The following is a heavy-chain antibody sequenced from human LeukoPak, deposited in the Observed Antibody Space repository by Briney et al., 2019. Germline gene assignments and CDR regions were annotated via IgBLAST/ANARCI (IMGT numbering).Heavy chain of an antibody. J-gene: IGHJ4*02. Sequence: SETLSLTCTVSGGSISSYYWSWIRQPPGKGLEWIGYIHYSGSTNYNPSLKSRVTISVDTSKNQFSLKLSSVTAADTAVYYCARGGYYNILTGFRSRILGFDYWGQGTLVTVSS. CDR3: ARGGYYNILTGFRSRILGFDY. CDR1: GGSISSYY. V-gene: IGHV4-59*01. D-gene: IGHD3-9*01. CDR2: IHYSGST.